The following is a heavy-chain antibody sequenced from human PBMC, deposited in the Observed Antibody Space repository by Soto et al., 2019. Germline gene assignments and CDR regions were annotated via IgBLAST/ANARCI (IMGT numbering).Heavy chain of an antibody. CDR1: GFTFSGSS. CDR3: TRGYGDYVRDY. D-gene: IGHD4-17*01. V-gene: IGHV3-73*01. Sequence: EVQLVESGGGLVQPGGSLKLSCAVSGFTFSGSSMHWVRQASGKGQEWVGRSRSKANGYATAYAASVKGRFTISRDDSKNTAYLQMNSLKTEATAVYYCTRGYGDYVRDYWGQGTMVTVSS. CDR2: SRSKANGYAT. J-gene: IGHJ4*02.